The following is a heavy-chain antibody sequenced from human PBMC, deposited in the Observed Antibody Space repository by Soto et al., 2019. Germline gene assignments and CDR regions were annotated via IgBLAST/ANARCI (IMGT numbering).Heavy chain of an antibody. Sequence: GGSLRLSCTASGFDFSNSGIQWVRQTPGKGLEWVALISFDGDKYYVDSVKGRFTISRDNPTNTVYLQMNRLRPEDTGVYYCARDYARGWCQFWGQGTLVTGSS. CDR3: ARDYARGWCQF. J-gene: IGHJ4*02. CDR1: GFDFSNSG. V-gene: IGHV3-30*03. D-gene: IGHD2-8*02. CDR2: ISFDGDK.